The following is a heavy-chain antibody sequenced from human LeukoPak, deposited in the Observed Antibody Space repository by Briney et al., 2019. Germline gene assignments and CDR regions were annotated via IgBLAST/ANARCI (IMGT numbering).Heavy chain of an antibody. D-gene: IGHD3-10*01. CDR3: ARVRLYYYGSGSYYNNWFDP. CDR1: GGSISSYY. V-gene: IGHV4-59*01. Sequence: SKTLSLTCTVSGGSISSYYWSWIRQPPGKGLEWIGYIYYSGSTNYNPSLKSRVTISVDTSKNQFSLKLSSVTAADTAVYYCARVRLYYYGSGSYYNNWFDPWGQGTLVTVSS. CDR2: IYYSGST. J-gene: IGHJ5*02.